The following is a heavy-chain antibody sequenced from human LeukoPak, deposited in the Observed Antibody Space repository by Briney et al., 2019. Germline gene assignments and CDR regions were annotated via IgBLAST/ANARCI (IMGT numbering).Heavy chain of an antibody. CDR2: INPNSGGT. D-gene: IGHD6-13*01. Sequence: ASVKVSCKASGYTFTGYYIHWVRQAPGQGLEWMGWINPNSGGTNYAQKFQGRVTMTRDTSISTAYMELSRLRSDDTAVYYCAKIAAAGTSFDYWGQGTLVTVSS. CDR3: AKIAAAGTSFDY. J-gene: IGHJ4*02. V-gene: IGHV1-2*02. CDR1: GYTFTGYY.